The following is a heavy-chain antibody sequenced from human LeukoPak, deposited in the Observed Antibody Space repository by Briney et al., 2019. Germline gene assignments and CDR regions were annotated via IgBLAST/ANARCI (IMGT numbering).Heavy chain of an antibody. Sequence: AGGSLRLSCAASGFTFSSYAMHWVRQAPGKGLEWVAVISYDGSNKYYADSVKGRFTISRDNSKNTLYLQMNSLRAEDTAVYYCARVPIAAAGTQGGFDYWGQGTLVTVSS. CDR1: GFTFSSYA. V-gene: IGHV3-30-3*01. CDR2: ISYDGSNK. CDR3: ARVPIAAAGTQGGFDY. J-gene: IGHJ4*02. D-gene: IGHD6-13*01.